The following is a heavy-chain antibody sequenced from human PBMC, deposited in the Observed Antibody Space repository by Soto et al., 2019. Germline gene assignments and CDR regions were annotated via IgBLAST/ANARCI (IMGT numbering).Heavy chain of an antibody. CDR1: GYTLTELS. CDR3: ATDGVTTTASASELDY. D-gene: IGHD4-4*01. Sequence: ASVKVSCKVSGYTLTELSMHWVRQAPGKGLEWMGGFDPEDGETIYAQKFQGRVTMTEDTSTDTAYMELSSLRSEDTAVYYCATDGVTTTASASELDYWGQGTLVTVSS. J-gene: IGHJ4*02. V-gene: IGHV1-24*01. CDR2: FDPEDGET.